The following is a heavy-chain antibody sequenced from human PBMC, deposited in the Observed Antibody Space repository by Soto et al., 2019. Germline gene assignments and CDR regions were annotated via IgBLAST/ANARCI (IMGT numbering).Heavy chain of an antibody. D-gene: IGHD3-22*01. Sequence: GASVKVSCKASGYTFTSYGISWVRQAPGQGLEWMGWISAYNGNTNYAQKLQGRVTMTTDTSTSTAYMELRSLRSDDTAVYYCASCPYYYDSSSFDYWGQGTLVTVSS. V-gene: IGHV1-18*01. CDR2: ISAYNGNT. CDR1: GYTFTSYG. CDR3: ASCPYYYDSSSFDY. J-gene: IGHJ4*02.